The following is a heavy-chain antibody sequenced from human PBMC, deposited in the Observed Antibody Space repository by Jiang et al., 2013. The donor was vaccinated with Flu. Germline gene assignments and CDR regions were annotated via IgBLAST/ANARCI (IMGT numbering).Heavy chain of an antibody. CDR1: TRGMC. D-gene: IGHD3-10*01. Sequence: TRGMCVSWIRQPPGKALEWLALIDWDDDKYYNASLKTRLIIAKDTSRNQVVLTLTNMDPVDTGTYYCARSIRGDPWPSFDSWGQGTLVTVSS. CDR2: IDWDDDK. V-gene: IGHV2-70*01. CDR3: ARSIRGDPWPSFDS. J-gene: IGHJ4*02.